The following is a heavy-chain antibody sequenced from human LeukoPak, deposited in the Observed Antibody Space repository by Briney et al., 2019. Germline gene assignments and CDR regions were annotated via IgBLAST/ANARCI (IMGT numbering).Heavy chain of an antibody. J-gene: IGHJ4*02. D-gene: IGHD3-10*01. CDR1: GYTFTSYG. V-gene: IGHV1-18*01. CDR3: ARDRDAHYYGSGSDFDY. CDR2: ISAYNGNT. Sequence: ASAKVSCKASGYTFTSYGISWVRQAPGQGLEWMGWISAYNGNTNYAQKLQGRVTMTTDTSTSTAYMELRSLRSDDTAVYYCARDRDAHYYGSGSDFDYWGQGTLVTVSS.